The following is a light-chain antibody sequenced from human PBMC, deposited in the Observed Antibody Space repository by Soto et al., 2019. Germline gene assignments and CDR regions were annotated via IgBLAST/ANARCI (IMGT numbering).Light chain of an antibody. V-gene: IGKV3-20*01. CDR1: QSVSRSY. Sequence: EIVLTQSPGTLSLSPGERATLSCGASQSVSRSYLAWYQQKPGQAPRLLIYGASSRATGIPDRFSGSGSGTDFTLTISRLEPEDFAVYYCQQYDSSPLTFGQGTKVDVK. CDR3: QQYDSSPLT. J-gene: IGKJ1*01. CDR2: GAS.